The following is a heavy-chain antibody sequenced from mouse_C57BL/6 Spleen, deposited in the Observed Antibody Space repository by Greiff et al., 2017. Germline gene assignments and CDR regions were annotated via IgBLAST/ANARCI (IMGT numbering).Heavy chain of an antibody. D-gene: IGHD1-1*01. CDR2: ISSGSSTL. J-gene: IGHJ3*01. V-gene: IGHV5-17*01. Sequence: EVQLVESGGGLVKPGGSLKLSCAASGFTFSDSGMHWVRQAPEKGLEWVAYISSGSSTLSSADTVKGRFTISRDNAKNTLFLQMTSLRSEDTAMYYCATGFIRAWLAYWGQGTLVTVSA. CDR3: ATGFIRAWLAY. CDR1: GFTFSDSG.